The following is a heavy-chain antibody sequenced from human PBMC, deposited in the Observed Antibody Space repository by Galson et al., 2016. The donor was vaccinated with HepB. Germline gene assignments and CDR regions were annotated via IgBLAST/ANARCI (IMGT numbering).Heavy chain of an antibody. CDR3: ARVGYGDLLED. CDR2: ISSDGTRK. J-gene: IGHJ4*02. Sequence: SLRLSCAGSGYSFKNYAMHWVRQSPVKGLEWVAVISSDGTRKNYVDSVKGRFTISRDNFQNSLYLQMDSLGPEDTAVYYCARVGYGDLLEDWGQGTLVIVSP. V-gene: IGHV3-30*04. D-gene: IGHD4-17*01. CDR1: GYSFKNYA.